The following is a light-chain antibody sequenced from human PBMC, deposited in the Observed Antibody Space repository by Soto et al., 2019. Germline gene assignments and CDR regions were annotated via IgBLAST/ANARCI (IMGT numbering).Light chain of an antibody. CDR1: QNINRR. CDR3: QQYNSYSRT. CDR2: DAS. Sequence: DIQMTQSPSTPSASVGDRVTITCRASQNINRRLAWYQRKPGKAPNLLIYDASSLESGVPSRFSGSGSGTEFTLTISSLQPDDFATYYCQQYNSYSRTFGQGTKVDI. J-gene: IGKJ1*01. V-gene: IGKV1-5*01.